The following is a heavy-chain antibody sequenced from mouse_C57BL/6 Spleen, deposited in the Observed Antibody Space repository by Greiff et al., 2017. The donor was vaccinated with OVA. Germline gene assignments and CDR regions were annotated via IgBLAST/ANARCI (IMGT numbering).Heavy chain of an antibody. CDR1: GYTFTDYE. J-gene: IGHJ2*01. CDR3: TRGRFHGNFFDY. Sequence: QVQLQQSGAELVRPGASVTLSCKASGYTFTDYEMHWVKQTPVHGLEWIGAIDPETGGTAYNQKFKGKAILTADKSSSTAYMELRSLTSEDSAVYYCTRGRFHGNFFDYWGQGTTLTVSS. CDR2: IDPETGGT. V-gene: IGHV1-15*01. D-gene: IGHD2-1*01.